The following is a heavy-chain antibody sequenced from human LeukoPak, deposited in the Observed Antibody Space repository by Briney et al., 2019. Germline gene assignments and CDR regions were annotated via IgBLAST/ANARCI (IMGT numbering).Heavy chain of an antibody. CDR1: GGTFSSYA. CDR3: ARAREDLWFGESRTYYFDY. CDR2: IIPIFGTA. D-gene: IGHD3-10*01. J-gene: IGHJ4*02. V-gene: IGHV1-69*06. Sequence: SVKVSCTASGGTFSSYAISWVRQAPGQGLEWMGGIIPIFGTANYAQKFQGRVTITADKSTSTAYMELSSLRSEDTAVYYCARAREDLWFGESRTYYFDYWGQGTLVTVSS.